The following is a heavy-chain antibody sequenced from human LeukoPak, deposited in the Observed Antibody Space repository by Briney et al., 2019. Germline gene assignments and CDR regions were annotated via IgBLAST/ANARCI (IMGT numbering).Heavy chain of an antibody. V-gene: IGHV4-4*07. Sequence: PSETLSLTCTVSGGSISSYYWSWIRQPAGKGLEWIGRIYTSGSTNYNPSLKSRVTMSVDTSKNQFSLKLSSVTAADTAVYYCARVYYDFWSGYSMGAFDIWGQGTMVTVSS. CDR2: IYTSGST. D-gene: IGHD3-3*01. CDR1: GGSISSYY. CDR3: ARVYYDFWSGYSMGAFDI. J-gene: IGHJ3*02.